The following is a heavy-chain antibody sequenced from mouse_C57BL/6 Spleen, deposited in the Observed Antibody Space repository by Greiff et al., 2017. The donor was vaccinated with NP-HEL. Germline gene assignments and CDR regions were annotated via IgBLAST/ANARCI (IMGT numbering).Heavy chain of an antibody. CDR2: INPGSGGT. CDR1: GYAFTNYL. Sequence: VQLVESGAELVRPGTSVKVSCKASGYAFTNYLIEWVKQRPGQGLEWIGVINPGSGGTNYNEKFKGKATLTADKSSSTAYMQLSSLTSEDSAVYFCARERGNRYFDVWGTGTTVTVSS. D-gene: IGHD2-1*01. J-gene: IGHJ1*03. V-gene: IGHV1-54*01. CDR3: ARERGNRYFDV.